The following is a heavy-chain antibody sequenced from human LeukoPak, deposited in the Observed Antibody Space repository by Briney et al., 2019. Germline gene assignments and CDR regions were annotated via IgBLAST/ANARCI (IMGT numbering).Heavy chain of an antibody. CDR1: GGSISSSTYY. J-gene: IGHJ4*02. V-gene: IGHV4-39*01. Sequence: SETLSLTCTVSGGSISSSTYYWGWIRQPPGKGLEWIVSIYYGGTTYYNPSLKSRVTISVGTSKNQFSLKLNSVTAADTAVYYCARLRGYSGGEIRFFDYWGQGTLVTVSS. CDR3: ARLRGYSGGEIRFFDY. CDR2: IYYGGTT. D-gene: IGHD5-12*01.